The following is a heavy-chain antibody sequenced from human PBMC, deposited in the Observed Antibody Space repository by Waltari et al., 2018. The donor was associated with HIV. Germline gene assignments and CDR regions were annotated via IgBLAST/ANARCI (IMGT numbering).Heavy chain of an antibody. CDR2: ITGDGTTT. CDR3: ATVGQKWELIV. Sequence: QLVESGGGLVQPGGSLRLSCAVSGSSLSSYWMHWVRQAPGKGLLWVSVITGDGTTTSYADPVKGRFTTSRDNPKNTLYLQMNSLRVEDTAVYYCATVGQKWELIVWGQGTLVTVSS. CDR1: GSSLSSYW. J-gene: IGHJ4*02. V-gene: IGHV3-74*01. D-gene: IGHD1-26*01.